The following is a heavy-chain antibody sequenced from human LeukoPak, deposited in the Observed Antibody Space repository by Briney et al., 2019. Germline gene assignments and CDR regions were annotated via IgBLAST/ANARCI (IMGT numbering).Heavy chain of an antibody. Sequence: GASVKVSCKASGYTFTGYYMHWVRQAPGQGLEWMGWMNPNSGNTGYAQKFQGRVSMTRDTSISTAYMELSSLRSEDTAVYYCARGPVEAVFGVSTEDWGQGTTVTVSS. CDR1: GYTFTGYY. V-gene: IGHV1-8*02. D-gene: IGHD3-10*02. J-gene: IGHJ6*02. CDR3: ARGPVEAVFGVSTED. CDR2: MNPNSGNT.